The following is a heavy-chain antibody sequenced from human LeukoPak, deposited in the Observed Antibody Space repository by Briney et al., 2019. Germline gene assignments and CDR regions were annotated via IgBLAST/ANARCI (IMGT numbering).Heavy chain of an antibody. J-gene: IGHJ4*02. CDR1: GYTFTSYD. Sequence: ASVKVSCKASGYTFTSYDINWVRQATGQGLEWMGWMNPNSGNTGYAQKFQGRVTMTRYTSISTAYMELSSLRSEDTAVYYCARARRILEWLFQPPDYWGQGTLVTVSS. CDR2: MNPNSGNT. V-gene: IGHV1-8*01. D-gene: IGHD3-3*01. CDR3: ARARRILEWLFQPPDY.